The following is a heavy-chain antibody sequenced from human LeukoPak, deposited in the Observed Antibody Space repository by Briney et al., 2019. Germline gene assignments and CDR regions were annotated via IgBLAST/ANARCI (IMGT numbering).Heavy chain of an antibody. D-gene: IGHD6-13*01. Sequence: PRGSLRLSCAASGFTFSSYSMNWVRQAPGKRLEWVSYISSSSSTIYYADSVKGRFTISRDNAKNSLYLQMNSLRAEDTAVYYCARPKYPVYSSSWYSVRADYWGQGTLVTVSS. CDR3: ARPKYPVYSSSWYSVRADY. J-gene: IGHJ4*02. V-gene: IGHV3-48*04. CDR1: GFTFSSYS. CDR2: ISSSSSTI.